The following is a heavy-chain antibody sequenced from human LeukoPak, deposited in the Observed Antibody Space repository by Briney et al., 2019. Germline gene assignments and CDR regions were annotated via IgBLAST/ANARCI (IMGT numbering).Heavy chain of an antibody. Sequence: SETLSLTCAVYGGSFSGYYWSWIRQPPGKGLEWIEEINHSGSTNYNPSLKSRVTISVDTSKNQFSLKLSSVTAADTAVYYCARGPLGGYSYGLMSYWGQGTLVTVSS. CDR2: INHSGST. CDR1: GGSFSGYY. J-gene: IGHJ4*02. CDR3: ARGPLGGYSYGLMSY. V-gene: IGHV4-34*01. D-gene: IGHD5-18*01.